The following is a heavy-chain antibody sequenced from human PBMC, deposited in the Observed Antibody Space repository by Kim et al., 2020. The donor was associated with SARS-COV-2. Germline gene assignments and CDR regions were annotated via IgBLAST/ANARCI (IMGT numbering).Heavy chain of an antibody. J-gene: IGHJ4*01. D-gene: IGHD3-3*01. CDR1: GGSVSSGSYY. Sequence: SETLSLTCTVSGGSVSSGSYYWSWIRQPPGKGLEWIGYIYYSGSTNYNPSLKSRVTISVDTSKNQFSLKLSSVTAADTAVYYCARASTYYDFWSGWDYLG. CDR2: IYYSGST. CDR3: ARASTYYDFWSGWDY. V-gene: IGHV4-61*01.